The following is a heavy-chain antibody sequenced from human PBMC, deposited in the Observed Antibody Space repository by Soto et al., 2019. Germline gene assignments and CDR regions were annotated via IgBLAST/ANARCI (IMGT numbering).Heavy chain of an antibody. D-gene: IGHD6-6*01. Sequence: ASVKVSCKASGYTFTGYYMHWVRQAPGQGLEWMGWINPNSGGTNYAQKFQGWVTMTRDTSISTAYMELSRLRSDDTAMYYCAKGRFTSSSSAFDYWGQGSLVTVSS. CDR3: AKGRFTSSSSAFDY. CDR1: GYTFTGYY. V-gene: IGHV1-2*04. CDR2: INPNSGGT. J-gene: IGHJ4*02.